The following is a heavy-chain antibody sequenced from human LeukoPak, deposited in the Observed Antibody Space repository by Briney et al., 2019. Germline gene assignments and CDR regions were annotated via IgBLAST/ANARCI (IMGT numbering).Heavy chain of an antibody. V-gene: IGHV1-8*01. CDR3: ATRYCSSTSCPDY. D-gene: IGHD2-2*01. J-gene: IGHJ4*02. CDR2: MNPNSGNT. CDR1: GYTFTSYD. Sequence: ASVKVSCKASGYTFTSYDINWVRQATGQGLEWMGWMNPNSGNTGYAQKFQGRVTMTRNTSISTAYMELSSLRSEDTAAYYCATRYCSSTSCPDYWGQGTLVTVSS.